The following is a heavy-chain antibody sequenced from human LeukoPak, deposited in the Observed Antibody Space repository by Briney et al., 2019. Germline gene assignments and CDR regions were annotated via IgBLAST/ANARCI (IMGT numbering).Heavy chain of an antibody. CDR1: GYTFTSYY. D-gene: IGHD1/OR15-1a*01. CDR3: ARDSNNSVDY. CDR2: IHPSGGAT. J-gene: IGHJ4*02. Sequence: ASVKVSCKASGYTFTSYYIHWVRQAPGQGLEWMGIIHPSGGATTNAQKFQGRVTMTRDTSTSTVYMEVSSLTSEDTAVYYCARDSNNSVDYWGQGTLVTVS. V-gene: IGHV1-46*01.